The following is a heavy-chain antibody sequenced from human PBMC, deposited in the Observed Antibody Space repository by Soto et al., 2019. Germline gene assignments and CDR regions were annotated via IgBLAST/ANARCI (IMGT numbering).Heavy chain of an antibody. CDR3: LRYCSSTSCYTNGMDV. CDR1: GFTFSSYS. CDR2: IRSSSSYI. Sequence: GGSLRLSCAASGFTFSSYSMNWVRQAPGKGLEWVSSIRSSSSYIYYADSVKGRFTISRDNAKNSLYLQMNSLRAEDTAVYYCLRYCSSTSCYTNGMDVWGQGTTVTVSS. D-gene: IGHD2-2*02. V-gene: IGHV3-21*01. J-gene: IGHJ6*02.